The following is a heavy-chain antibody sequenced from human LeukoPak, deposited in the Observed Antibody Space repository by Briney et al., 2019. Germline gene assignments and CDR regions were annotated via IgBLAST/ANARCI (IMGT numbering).Heavy chain of an antibody. J-gene: IGHJ6*03. V-gene: IGHV3-53*01. D-gene: IGHD1/OR15-1a*01. CDR1: GFSVSSNF. CDR3: ARDGYGNNYMDV. Sequence: GGSLRLACAASGFSVSSNFMSWVRQAPGKGLEWVSVIYSGGTTYYADSVKGRFTISRDNSKNTLSLQMNNLRAEDTAVYYCARDGYGNNYMDVWGKGTTVTVSS. CDR2: IYSGGTT.